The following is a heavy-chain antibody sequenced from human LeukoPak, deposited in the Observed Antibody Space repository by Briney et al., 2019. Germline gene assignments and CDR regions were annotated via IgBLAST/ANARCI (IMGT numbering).Heavy chain of an antibody. Sequence: ASVKVSCKASGYTFTGYYIHWLRQAPGQGLEWMGWINPNNGDTNYAQKFQARVTMTRDTSISTAYVGLSRLRSDDTAVYFCATDEGTGDAFEIWGQGTMVTVSS. CDR2: INPNNGDT. CDR3: ATDEGTGDAFEI. CDR1: GYTFTGYY. D-gene: IGHD1/OR15-1a*01. V-gene: IGHV1-2*02. J-gene: IGHJ3*02.